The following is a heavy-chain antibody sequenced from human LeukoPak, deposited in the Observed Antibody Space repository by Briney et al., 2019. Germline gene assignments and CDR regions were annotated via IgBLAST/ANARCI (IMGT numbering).Heavy chain of an antibody. CDR1: GFTFSSYA. Sequence: GGSLRLSCAASGFTFSSYAMSWVRQAPGKGLEWVSAISGSGGSTYYADSVKGRFTISRDNSQNSLYLQMNSLRAEDTAVYYCAKGGSSSWYFFDDWGQGTLVTVSS. D-gene: IGHD6-13*01. CDR2: ISGSGGST. V-gene: IGHV3-23*01. CDR3: AKGGSSSWYFFDD. J-gene: IGHJ4*02.